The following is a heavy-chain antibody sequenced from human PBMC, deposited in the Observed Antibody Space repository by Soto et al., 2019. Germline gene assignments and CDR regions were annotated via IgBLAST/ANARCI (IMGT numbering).Heavy chain of an antibody. V-gene: IGHV3-23*01. CDR1: GFTLGRYG. CDR2: VSPNGQGI. J-gene: IGHJ4*02. CDR3: AKDRDRPRDYFHS. D-gene: IGHD6-6*01. Sequence: GGSLRLSCAASGFTLGRYGMSWVRQAPGKGLEWVSAVSPNGQGIYYADSVRGRFTISRDFSKNTVFLHMDSLRAEDTAVYYCAKDRDRPRDYFHSWGQCTVVTVSS.